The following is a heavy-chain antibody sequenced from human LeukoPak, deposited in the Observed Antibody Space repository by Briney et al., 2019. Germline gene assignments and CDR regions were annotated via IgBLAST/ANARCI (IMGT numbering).Heavy chain of an antibody. Sequence: ASVKVSCKASGYTFTSYYMHWVRQAPGQGLEWMGWISAYNGNTNYAQKLQGRVTMTTDTSTSTAYMELRSLRSDDTAVYYCASFAYCSGGSCYARAFDPWGQGTLVTVSS. V-gene: IGHV1-18*04. CDR2: ISAYNGNT. CDR1: GYTFTSYY. D-gene: IGHD2-15*01. J-gene: IGHJ5*02. CDR3: ASFAYCSGGSCYARAFDP.